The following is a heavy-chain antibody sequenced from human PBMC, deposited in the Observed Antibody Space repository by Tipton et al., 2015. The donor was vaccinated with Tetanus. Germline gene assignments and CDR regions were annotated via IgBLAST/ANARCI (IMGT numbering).Heavy chain of an antibody. CDR2: VSDSGST. CDR3: ARDSSLGSNSWAFDL. V-gene: IGHV4-61*01. CDR1: GAPVTSGRHH. Sequence: TLSLTCSVSGAPVTSGRHHWSWIRLAPGRGLEWIGFVSDSGSTNYNPSVRGRVAISLDTSKNQFSLELSSVTAADTAVYYCARDSSLGSNSWAFDLWGRGTRVTVSS. D-gene: IGHD4-23*01. J-gene: IGHJ3*01.